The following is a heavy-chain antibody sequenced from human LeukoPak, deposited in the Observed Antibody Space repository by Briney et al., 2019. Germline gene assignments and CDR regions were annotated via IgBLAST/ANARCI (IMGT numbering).Heavy chain of an antibody. CDR3: ARGRSRRQGLIFDP. J-gene: IGHJ5*02. CDR1: GGSFSGYY. V-gene: IGHV4-34*01. Sequence: SETLSLTCAVYGGSFSGYYWSWIRQPPGKGLEWIGEINHSGSTNYNPSLKSRVTISVDTSKNQFSLKLSSVTAADTAVYYLARGRSRRQGLIFDPWGQGTLDTV. D-gene: IGHD6-13*01. CDR2: INHSGST.